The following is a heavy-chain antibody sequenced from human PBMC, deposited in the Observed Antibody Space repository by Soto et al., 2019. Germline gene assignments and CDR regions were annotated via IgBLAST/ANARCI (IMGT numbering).Heavy chain of an antibody. CDR2: IYYSGST. CDR1: GGSVSSSSYY. D-gene: IGHD2-8*01. J-gene: IGHJ4*02. Sequence: QVQLQESGPGLVKPSETLSLTCTVSGGSVSSSSYYWNWIWQPPGKGLEWIGYIYYSGSTNYNPSLKSRVTISVDTSKNQFSLKLSSVTAADTAVYYCARDPTRMYYFDYWGQGTLVTASS. V-gene: IGHV4-61*01. CDR3: ARDPTRMYYFDY.